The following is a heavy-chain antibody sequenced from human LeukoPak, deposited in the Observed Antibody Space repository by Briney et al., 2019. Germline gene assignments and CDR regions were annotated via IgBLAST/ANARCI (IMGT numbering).Heavy chain of an antibody. D-gene: IGHD5-24*01. CDR3: ARKMAL. Sequence: GGSLRLSCAASGFTFSSYGMNWVRPAPGKGLEWVSYIDGSSRSIYYADSVKGRFTVSRDNAKNSLFLQMNSLRDEDTAVYFCARKMALWGQGTLVTVSS. CDR2: IDGSSRSI. V-gene: IGHV3-48*02. J-gene: IGHJ4*02. CDR1: GFTFSSYG.